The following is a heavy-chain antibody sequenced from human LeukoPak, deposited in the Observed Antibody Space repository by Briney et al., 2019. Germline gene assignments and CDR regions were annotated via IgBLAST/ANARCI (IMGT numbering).Heavy chain of an antibody. CDR2: IYHSGST. V-gene: IGHV4-4*02. CDR1: GGSISSSNW. Sequence: SETLSLTCAVSGGSISSSNWWSWVRQPPGKGLEWIGEIYHSGSTNYNPSLKSRVTISVDKSKNQFSLKLSSVTAADTAVYYCARVVRGVKGALGYYYMDVWGKGTTVTVSS. D-gene: IGHD3-10*01. CDR3: ARVVRGVKGALGYYYMDV. J-gene: IGHJ6*03.